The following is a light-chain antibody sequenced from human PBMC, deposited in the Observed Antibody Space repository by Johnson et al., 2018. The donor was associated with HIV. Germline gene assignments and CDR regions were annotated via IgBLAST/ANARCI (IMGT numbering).Light chain of an antibody. CDR2: SNN. V-gene: IGLV1-51*02. J-gene: IGLJ1*01. CDR3: AAWDSSLSAYV. Sequence: QSILTQPPSVSAAPGQNVTISCSGGSSNVGNHYVSWYQQFPGTAPKLLIYSNNQRPSGVPDRFSGSKSGTSASLAISGLQSEDEADYYCAAWDSSLSAYVFGTGTKVTVL. CDR1: SSNVGNHY.